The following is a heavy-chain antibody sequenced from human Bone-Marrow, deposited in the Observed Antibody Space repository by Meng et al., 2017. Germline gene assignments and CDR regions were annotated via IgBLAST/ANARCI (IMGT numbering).Heavy chain of an antibody. D-gene: IGHD2-15*01. CDR2: INPNSGGT. J-gene: IGHJ5*02. Sequence: GQLVQSGAEVEQSGAAVKVSCQASGYTFTGYYMHWVRQAPGQGLEWMGWINPNSGGTNYAKKFQGRVTMTRDTSISTAYMELSRLRSDDTAVYYCARDGLGYCSGGSCYWGDDWFDPWGQGTLVTVSS. CDR3: ARDGLGYCSGGSCYWGDDWFDP. V-gene: IGHV1-2*02. CDR1: GYTFTGYY.